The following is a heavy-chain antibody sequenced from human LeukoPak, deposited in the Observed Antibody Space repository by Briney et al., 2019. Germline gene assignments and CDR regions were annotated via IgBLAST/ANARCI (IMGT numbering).Heavy chain of an antibody. V-gene: IGHV1-2*02. CDR1: GYTFTGYY. CDR3: ARSSQRDRWIPYYDSSGSPFDY. Sequence: ASAKVSCKASGYTFTGYYMHWVRQAPGQGLEWMGWINPNSGGTNYAQKFQGRVTMTRDTSISTAYMELSRLRSDDTAVYYCARSSQRDRWIPYYDSSGSPFDYWGQGTLVTVSS. D-gene: IGHD3-22*01. CDR2: INPNSGGT. J-gene: IGHJ4*02.